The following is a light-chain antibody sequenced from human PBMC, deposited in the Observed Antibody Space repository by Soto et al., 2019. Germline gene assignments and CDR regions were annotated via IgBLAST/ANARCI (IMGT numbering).Light chain of an antibody. CDR2: YDD. J-gene: IGLJ1*01. Sequence: QSVLTQPPSVSEAPRQRVTISCSGSSSNIGNNAVNWYQQLPGKAPKLLIYYDDLLPSGVSDRFSGSKSGTSATLGITGLQTGDEADYYCGAWDDRLTVYVFGTGTKVTVL. V-gene: IGLV1-36*01. CDR3: GAWDDRLTVYV. CDR1: SSNIGNNA.